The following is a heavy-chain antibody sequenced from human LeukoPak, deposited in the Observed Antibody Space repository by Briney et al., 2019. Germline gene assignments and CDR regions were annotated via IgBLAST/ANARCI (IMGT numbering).Heavy chain of an antibody. Sequence: ASVKVSCKASGYTFTSYYMHWVRQAPGQGLEWMGIINPSGGSTSYAQKFQGRVTMTRDTSTSTVYMELRSLRSEDTAVYYCARDGHYYDSSGYFVPSEYFDYWGQGTLVTVSS. CDR1: GYTFTSYY. D-gene: IGHD3-22*01. CDR3: ARDGHYYDSSGYFVPSEYFDY. CDR2: INPSGGST. V-gene: IGHV1-46*01. J-gene: IGHJ4*02.